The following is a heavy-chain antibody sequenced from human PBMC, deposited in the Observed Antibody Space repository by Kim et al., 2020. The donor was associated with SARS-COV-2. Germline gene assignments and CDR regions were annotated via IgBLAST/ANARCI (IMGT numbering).Heavy chain of an antibody. Sequence: YYADSVRGRLTISRDNSKNTLYLQKNSLRAEDTAVYYCARRDTATRAWDYWGQGTLVNVSS. D-gene: IGHD5-18*01. J-gene: IGHJ4*02. V-gene: IGHV3-66*04. CDR3: ARRDTATRAWDY.